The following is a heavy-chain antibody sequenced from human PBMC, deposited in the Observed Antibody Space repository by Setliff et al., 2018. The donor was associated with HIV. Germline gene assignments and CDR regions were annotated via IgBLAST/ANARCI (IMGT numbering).Heavy chain of an antibody. CDR1: GYSFTNYW. CDR3: ARLSVVTATRIYYFDY. Sequence: PGESLKISCKGSGYSFTNYWIGWVRQMPGKDLEWMGIIYPGDSDTRYSPSFQGQVTISADKSISTAYLQWSSLKASDTAMYYCARLSVVTATRIYYFDYWGQGTLVTVSS. V-gene: IGHV5-51*01. D-gene: IGHD2-21*02. J-gene: IGHJ4*02. CDR2: IYPGDSDT.